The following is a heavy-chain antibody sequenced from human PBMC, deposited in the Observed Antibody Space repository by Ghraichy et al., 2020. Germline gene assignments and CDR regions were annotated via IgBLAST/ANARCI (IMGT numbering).Heavy chain of an antibody. V-gene: IGHV3-74*03. CDR2: INGDGSST. Sequence: GGSLRLSCAASGFTFSSFWMHWVRQAPGKGLVWVSRINGDGSSTTYAASVKGRFTISRDNAKDTLYLEMNSLRAEDTAVYYCARDWMNYEYYFDSWGQGTLVTVSS. CDR3: ARDWMNYEYYFDS. D-gene: IGHD1-7*01. CDR1: GFTFSSFW. J-gene: IGHJ4*02.